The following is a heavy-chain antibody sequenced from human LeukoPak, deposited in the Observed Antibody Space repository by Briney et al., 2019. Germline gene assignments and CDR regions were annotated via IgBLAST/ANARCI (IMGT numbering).Heavy chain of an antibody. CDR1: GGSFSGYY. CDR3: ARGSNDFWSGYVGY. V-gene: IGHV4-34*01. CDR2: INHSGST. Sequence: SETLSLTCAVYGGSFSGYYWSWIRQPPGKGLEWIGEINHSGSTNYNPSLKNRVTISVDTSKNQFSLKLSSVTAADTAVYYCARGSNDFWSGYVGYWGQGTLVTVSS. D-gene: IGHD3-3*01. J-gene: IGHJ4*02.